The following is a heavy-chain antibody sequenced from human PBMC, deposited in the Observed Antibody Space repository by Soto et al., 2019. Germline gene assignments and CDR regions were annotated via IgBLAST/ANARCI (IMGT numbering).Heavy chain of an antibody. CDR3: ARDAYYYGSGSSYYYGMDV. Sequence: QVQLQESGPGLVKPSETLSLTCTVSGGSFSTYYWNWIRQPPGKGLEWIGYIYDSGSTNYNPSVKSRVTLSVDTSKNQFALQLSSGTAADTAVYYCARDAYYYGSGSSYYYGMDVWGQGTTVTVSS. J-gene: IGHJ6*02. D-gene: IGHD3-10*01. V-gene: IGHV4-59*01. CDR2: IYDSGST. CDR1: GGSFSTYY.